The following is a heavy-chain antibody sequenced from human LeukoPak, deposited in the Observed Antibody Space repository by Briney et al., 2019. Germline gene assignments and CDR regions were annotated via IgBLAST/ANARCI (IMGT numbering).Heavy chain of an antibody. CDR1: GVSFSGYY. V-gene: IGHV4-34*01. CDR2: INHSGST. Sequence: SETLSLTCAVYGVSFSGYYWSWIRQPPGKGLEWIGEINHSGSTNYNPSLKSRVTISVDTSKNQFSLKLSSVTAADTAVYYCARGKGRWNNYFDYWGQGTLVTVSS. J-gene: IGHJ4*02. CDR3: ARGKGRWNNYFDY. D-gene: IGHD4-23*01.